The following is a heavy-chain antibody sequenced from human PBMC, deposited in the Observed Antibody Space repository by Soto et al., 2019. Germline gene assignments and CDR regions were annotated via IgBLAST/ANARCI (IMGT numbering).Heavy chain of an antibody. CDR1: VLTFSSFS. D-gene: IGHD6-19*01. CDR2: ISYDESNK. V-gene: IGHV3-30*01. Sequence: QVQLVESAGGVVRPGRSLRLSCAASVLTFSSFSLHWVRQAPGKGLEWLALISYDESNKYNADSVKGRFTISRDNSKNTLYLQLNSLRPEATAVYYCARTTAVAGTPEFDYWGQGTLVTVSS. J-gene: IGHJ4*02. CDR3: ARTTAVAGTPEFDY.